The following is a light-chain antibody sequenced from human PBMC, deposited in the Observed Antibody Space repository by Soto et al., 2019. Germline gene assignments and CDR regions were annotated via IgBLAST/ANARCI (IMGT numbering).Light chain of an antibody. CDR3: QQRSNWPST. Sequence: EIVLTQSPATLSLSPGERATLSCRASQSVSSYLAWYQQKPGQAPRLLIYDASNRATGIPARFSGSGSGTAFALTISSLEPEDFAVYYCQQRSNWPSTFGGGTKVDSK. J-gene: IGKJ4*01. V-gene: IGKV3-11*01. CDR2: DAS. CDR1: QSVSSY.